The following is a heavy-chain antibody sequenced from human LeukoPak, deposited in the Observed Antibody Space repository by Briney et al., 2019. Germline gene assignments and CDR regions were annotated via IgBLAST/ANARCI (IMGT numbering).Heavy chain of an antibody. CDR3: ARGAVGMDV. D-gene: IGHD3-16*01. CDR1: GFTFSCYD. J-gene: IGHJ6*02. CDR2: IGTAGNT. Sequence: PGGSLRLSCSAPGFTFSCYDMPWVRQATGKGLEWVSAIGTAGNTYYPGSVKGRFPISRENAKNSLYLQMNSLRAGDTAVYYCARGAVGMDVWGQGTTVTVSS. V-gene: IGHV3-13*01.